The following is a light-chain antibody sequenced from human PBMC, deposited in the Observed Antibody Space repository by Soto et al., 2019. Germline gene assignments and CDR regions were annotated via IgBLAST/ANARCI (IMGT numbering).Light chain of an antibody. CDR2: EAT. V-gene: IGKV3D-15*01. J-gene: IGKJ4*01. CDR1: QSVSSN. Sequence: EIVLTQSPGTLSLSPGERATLSCRASQSVSSNSFAWYQQRPGQAPRLLIYEATTRATGIPDRFSGSGSGTDFTLTISSLQSEDFAVYYCQQYNNWPLTFGGGTKVEMK. CDR3: QQYNNWPLT.